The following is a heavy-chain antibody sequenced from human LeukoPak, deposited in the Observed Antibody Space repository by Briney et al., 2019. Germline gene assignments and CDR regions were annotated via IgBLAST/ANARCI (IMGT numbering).Heavy chain of an antibody. CDR1: GGSISSGGYY. V-gene: IGHV4-31*03. J-gene: IGHJ5*02. CDR3: ARDRSGGYNWFDP. D-gene: IGHD2-15*01. Sequence: SETLSLTCTVSGGSISSGGYYWSWIRQLPGKGLEWIGYIYYSGSTYYNPSLKSRVTISVDTSKNQFSLMLSSVTAADTAIYYCARDRSGGYNWFDPWGQGTLVTVSS. CDR2: IYYSGST.